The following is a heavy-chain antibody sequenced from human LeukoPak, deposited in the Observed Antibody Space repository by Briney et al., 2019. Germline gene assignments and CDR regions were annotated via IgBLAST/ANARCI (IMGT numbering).Heavy chain of an antibody. J-gene: IGHJ4*02. CDR2: IRSKAYGGTT. CDR1: GFTFGDYA. V-gene: IGHV3-49*03. D-gene: IGHD1-26*01. Sequence: PGGSLRLSCTASGFTFGDYAMSWFRQAPGKGLEWVGFIRSKAYGGTTEYAASVKGRFTISRDDSKSIAYLQMNSLKTEDTAVYYCTRSYEWELGPSRYWGQGTLVTVSS. CDR3: TRSYEWELGPSRY.